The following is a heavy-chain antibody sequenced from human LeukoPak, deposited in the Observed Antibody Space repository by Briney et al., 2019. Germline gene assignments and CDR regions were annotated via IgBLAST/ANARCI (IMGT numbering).Heavy chain of an antibody. CDR3: ARPNITSYYDSRGYDAFDV. V-gene: IGHV5-51*01. CDR2: IFPGDSDT. CDR1: GYSFNTYW. J-gene: IGHJ3*01. D-gene: IGHD3-22*01. Sequence: PGESLKISCRGSGYSFNTYWIGWVRQMPGKGLEWMGIIFPGDSDTRYSPSFQGQVTISADKSVRTAYLQWSSLKASDTAMYYCARPNITSYYDSRGYDAFDVWGQGTMVTVSS.